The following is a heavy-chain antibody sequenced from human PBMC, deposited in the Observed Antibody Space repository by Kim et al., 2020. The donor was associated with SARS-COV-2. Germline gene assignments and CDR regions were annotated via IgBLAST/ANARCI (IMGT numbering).Heavy chain of an antibody. D-gene: IGHD3-16*01. J-gene: IGHJ4*02. CDR3: PRGALRGTPPG. CDR1: GFTFSSYS. V-gene: IGHV3-48*01. CDR2: ISSSRNPI. Sequence: GGSLRLSCAASGFTFSSYSMNWVRQAPGKGLEWVSYISSSRNPIYYADSVKGRFTTSRDNAKNSLYLQMNSLRAEDTAVNYCPRGALRGTPPGWGQGPLV.